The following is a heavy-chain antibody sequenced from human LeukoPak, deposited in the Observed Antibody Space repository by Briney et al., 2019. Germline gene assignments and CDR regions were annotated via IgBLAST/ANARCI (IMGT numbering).Heavy chain of an antibody. CDR2: INNDGGT. J-gene: IGHJ4*02. D-gene: IGHD5-24*01. Sequence: GGSLRLSCAASGFTLSSYWMHGVRQDPGKGLVWVSRINNDGGTTYADPVKGRFTISRDNAKNTLYLQMNSLRVEDTAIYYCARSGWPYYFDYWGQGTLVSVSS. V-gene: IGHV3-74*03. CDR1: GFTLSSYW. CDR3: ARSGWPYYFDY.